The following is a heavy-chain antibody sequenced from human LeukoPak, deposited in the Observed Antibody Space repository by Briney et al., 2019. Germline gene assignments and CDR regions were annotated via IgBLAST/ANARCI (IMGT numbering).Heavy chain of an antibody. CDR1: GFTFTNCA. D-gene: IGHD1-26*01. CDR3: AKDQSRVGASDPFDP. J-gene: IGHJ5*02. V-gene: IGHV3-23*01. Sequence: GGSLRLSCVASGFTFTNCAMTWVRQAPGKGLEWVSSISGSGSTTYYADSAKGRFTISRDNSKNTVYLQMNSLSVEDTAVYYCAKDQSRVGASDPFDPWGQGTLVTVSS. CDR2: ISGSGSTT.